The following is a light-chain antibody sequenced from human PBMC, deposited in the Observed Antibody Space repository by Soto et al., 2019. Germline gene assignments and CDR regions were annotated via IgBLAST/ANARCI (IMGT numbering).Light chain of an antibody. J-gene: IGKJ3*01. V-gene: IGKV4-1*01. Sequence: DIVMTQSPDSLAVSLGERATINCKSSQSVLYSSNNKNYLAWYQQKPGQPPKLLIYWASTRKSGVPDRCSGSGSGTDFTLTISSLQAEDVAVYYCQQYYSTPRFTFGPGTKVDIK. CDR3: QQYYSTPRFT. CDR2: WAS. CDR1: QSVLYSSNNKNY.